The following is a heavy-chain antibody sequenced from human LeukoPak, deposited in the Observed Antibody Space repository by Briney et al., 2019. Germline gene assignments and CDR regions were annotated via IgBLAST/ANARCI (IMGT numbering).Heavy chain of an antibody. V-gene: IGHV3-9*01. CDR3: AKDIAWDYYDSSVAAYFDY. Sequence: PGRSLRLSCAASGFTFDDYAMHWVRQAPGKGLEWVSGISWNSGSIGYADSVKGRFTISRDNAKNSLYLQMNSLRAEDTALYYCAKDIAWDYYDSSVAAYFDYRGQGTLVTVSS. J-gene: IGHJ4*02. D-gene: IGHD3-22*01. CDR2: ISWNSGSI. CDR1: GFTFDDYA.